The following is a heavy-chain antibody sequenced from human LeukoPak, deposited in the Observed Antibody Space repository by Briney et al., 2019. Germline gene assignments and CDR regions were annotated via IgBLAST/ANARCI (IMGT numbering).Heavy chain of an antibody. V-gene: IGHV3-33*08. D-gene: IGHD3-22*01. CDR1: GFTFSTYG. Sequence: PGGSLRLSCAASGFTFSTYGMTWVRQAPGKGLEWVAVIWYDGSNKYYADSVKGRFTISRDNSKNTLYLQMNSLRAEDTAVYYCARDQGYYYDSSGPAYLDYWGQGTLVTVSS. CDR3: ARDQGYYYDSSGPAYLDY. CDR2: IWYDGSNK. J-gene: IGHJ4*02.